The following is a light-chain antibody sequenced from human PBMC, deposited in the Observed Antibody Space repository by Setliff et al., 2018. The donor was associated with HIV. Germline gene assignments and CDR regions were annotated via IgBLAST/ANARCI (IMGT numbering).Light chain of an antibody. CDR3: SSYTSSITSV. CDR2: DVS. V-gene: IGLV2-14*03. CDR1: SGDVGGYNY. Sequence: QSVLTQPASVSGSPGQSITISCTGTSGDVGGYNYVSWYQQHPGKAPKLMIYDVSNRPSGVSNRFSGSKSGNTASLTISGLQAEDEADYYCSSYTSSITSVFGTGTKVTVL. J-gene: IGLJ1*01.